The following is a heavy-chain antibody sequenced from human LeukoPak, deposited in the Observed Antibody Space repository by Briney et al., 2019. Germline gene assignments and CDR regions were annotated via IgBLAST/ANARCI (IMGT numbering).Heavy chain of an antibody. V-gene: IGHV1-46*01. CDR1: GYTLTELS. Sequence: GASVKVSCKVSGYTLTELSMHWVRQAPGQGLEWMGIINPSGGSTSYAQKFQGRVTMTRDTSTSTVYMELSSLRSEDTAVYYCASWANYYDSSGYRHGAFDIWGQGTVVTVSS. D-gene: IGHD3-22*01. CDR2: INPSGGST. J-gene: IGHJ3*02. CDR3: ASWANYYDSSGYRHGAFDI.